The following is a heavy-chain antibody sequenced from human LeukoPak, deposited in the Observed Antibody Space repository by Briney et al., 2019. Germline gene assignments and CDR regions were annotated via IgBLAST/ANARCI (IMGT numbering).Heavy chain of an antibody. CDR1: GFTFSSYA. D-gene: IGHD3-22*01. J-gene: IGHJ4*02. V-gene: IGHV3-23*01. Sequence: GGSLRLSCAASGFTFSSYAMSWVRQAPGKGLEWVSAISGSGGSTYYADSVKGRFTISRDNSKNTLYLQMNSLRAEDTAVYYCAKEGETLKYFTMIVVVTQYYFDYWGQGTLVTVSS. CDR3: AKEGETLKYFTMIVVVTQYYFDY. CDR2: ISGSGGST.